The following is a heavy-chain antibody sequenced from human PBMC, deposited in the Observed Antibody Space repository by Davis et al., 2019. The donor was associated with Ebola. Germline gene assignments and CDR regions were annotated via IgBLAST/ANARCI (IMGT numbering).Heavy chain of an antibody. CDR2: IGTAGDT. J-gene: IGHJ6*04. V-gene: IGHV3-13*01. Sequence: GESLKISCAASGFTFSSYDMHWVRQATGKGLEWVSAIGTAGDTYYPGSVKGRFTISRENAKNSLYLQMNSLRAGDTAVYYCARDQIVSSGWYNHYYGMDVWGKGTTVTVSS. CDR3: ARDQIVSSGWYNHYYGMDV. CDR1: GFTFSSYD. D-gene: IGHD6-19*01.